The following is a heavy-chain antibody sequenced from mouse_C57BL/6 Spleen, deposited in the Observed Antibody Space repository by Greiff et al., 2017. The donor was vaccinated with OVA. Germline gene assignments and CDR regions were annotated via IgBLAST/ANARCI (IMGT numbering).Heavy chain of an antibody. CDR1: GYTFTSYW. Sequence: QVQLQQPGTELVKPGASVKLSCKASGYTFTSYWMHWVKQRPGQGLEWIGNINPSNGGTNYNEKFKSKATLTVDKSSSTAYMQLSSLASEDSAFYYCARDYGSSYYFDYWGQGTTLTVSS. D-gene: IGHD1-1*01. J-gene: IGHJ2*01. V-gene: IGHV1-53*01. CDR2: INPSNGGT. CDR3: ARDYGSSYYFDY.